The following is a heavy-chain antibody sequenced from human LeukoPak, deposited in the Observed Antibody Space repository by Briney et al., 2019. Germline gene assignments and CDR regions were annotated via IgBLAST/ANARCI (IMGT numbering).Heavy chain of an antibody. CDR2: IYYSGST. Sequence: SVTLSLTCTVSGGSISSYYWNWIRQPPGKGLEGIGYIYYSGSTNYNPSLKSRVTISVDTSKNQFSLKLSSVTAADTAVYYCASDLGYCSGGSCYSEYYYYGMDVWGQGTTVTVSS. V-gene: IGHV4-59*01. J-gene: IGHJ6*02. CDR1: GGSISSYY. CDR3: ASDLGYCSGGSCYSEYYYYGMDV. D-gene: IGHD2-15*01.